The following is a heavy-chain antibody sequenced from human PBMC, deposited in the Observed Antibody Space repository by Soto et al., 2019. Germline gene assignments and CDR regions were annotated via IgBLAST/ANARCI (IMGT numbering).Heavy chain of an antibody. J-gene: IGHJ4*02. V-gene: IGHV3-30*18. D-gene: IGHD3-22*01. CDR3: AKVYDSSGYGLFDY. Sequence: QVQLVESGGGVVQPGRSLRLSCAASGFTFSSYGMHWVRQAPGKGQEWVAVISYDGSNKYYADSVKGRFTISRDNSKNTLYLQMNNLRAEDTAVYYCAKVYDSSGYGLFDYWGQGTLVTVSS. CDR1: GFTFSSYG. CDR2: ISYDGSNK.